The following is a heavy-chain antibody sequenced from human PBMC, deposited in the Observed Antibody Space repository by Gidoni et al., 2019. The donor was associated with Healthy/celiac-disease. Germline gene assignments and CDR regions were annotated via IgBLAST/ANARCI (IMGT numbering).Heavy chain of an antibody. CDR1: GYTFTSYY. CDR3: ARHYGDYVFPYAFDI. V-gene: IGHV1-46*01. J-gene: IGHJ3*02. CDR2: INPSGGST. Sequence: QVQLVQSGAEVKKPGASVKVSCKASGYTFTSYYLHWVRQAPGQGLEWMGIINPSGGSTSYAQKFQGRVTMTRDTSTSTVYMELSSLRSEDTAVYYCARHYGDYVFPYAFDIWGQGTMVTVSS. D-gene: IGHD4-17*01.